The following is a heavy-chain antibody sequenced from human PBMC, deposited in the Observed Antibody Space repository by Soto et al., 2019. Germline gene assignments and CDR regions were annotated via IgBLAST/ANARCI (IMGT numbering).Heavy chain of an antibody. D-gene: IGHD1-26*01. Sequence: ETLSLTCTVSGGSVSSGSYYWSWIRQPPGKGLQWIGYIYYSGSTNYNPSLKSRVTLSVDTSKNQFSLKLSSVTAADTAVYYCAREAWEGYYGMDVWGQGTTVTVSS. CDR2: IYYSGST. J-gene: IGHJ6*02. CDR1: GGSVSSGSYY. CDR3: AREAWEGYYGMDV. V-gene: IGHV4-61*01.